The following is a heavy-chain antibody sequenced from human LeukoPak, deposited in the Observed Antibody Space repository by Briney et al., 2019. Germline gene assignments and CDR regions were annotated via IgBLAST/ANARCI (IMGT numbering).Heavy chain of an antibody. Sequence: GGSLRLSCAASGFTFSDYYMSWIRQAPGKGLEWVSYISSSRSDKKYADSVKGLSTISGDNAKNSLYLQMSSLRAENTAVYYCVALPIAVAGTHLLDYGGQGTLVTVSS. CDR3: VALPIAVAGTHLLDY. CDR2: ISSSRSDK. J-gene: IGHJ4*02. CDR1: GFTFSDYY. D-gene: IGHD6-19*01. V-gene: IGHV3-11*03.